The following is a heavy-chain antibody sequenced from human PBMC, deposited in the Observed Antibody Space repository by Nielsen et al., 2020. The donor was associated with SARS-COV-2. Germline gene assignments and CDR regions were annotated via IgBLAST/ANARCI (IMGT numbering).Heavy chain of an antibody. CDR1: GGTFSSYA. J-gene: IGHJ6*02. Sequence: SVKVSCKASGGTFSSYAISWVRQAPGQGLEWTGGIIPIFGTANYAQKFQGRVTITADESTSTAYMELSSLRSEDTAVYYCAREGYNWNYGMDVWGQGTTVTVSS. D-gene: IGHD1-20*01. V-gene: IGHV1-69*13. CDR3: AREGYNWNYGMDV. CDR2: IIPIFGTA.